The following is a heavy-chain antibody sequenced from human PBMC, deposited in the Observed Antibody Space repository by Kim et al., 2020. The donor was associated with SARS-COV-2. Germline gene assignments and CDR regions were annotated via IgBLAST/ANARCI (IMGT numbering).Heavy chain of an antibody. CDR2: INSDGSST. CDR1: GFTFSSYW. Sequence: GGSLRLSCAASGFTFSSYWIHWVRQAPGKGLVWVSRINSDGSSTSYADSVKGRFTISRDNAKNTLYLQMNSLRAEDTAVYYCARLVVPAAIDYWGQGTLVTVSS. J-gene: IGHJ4*02. V-gene: IGHV3-74*01. D-gene: IGHD2-2*01. CDR3: ARLVVPAAIDY.